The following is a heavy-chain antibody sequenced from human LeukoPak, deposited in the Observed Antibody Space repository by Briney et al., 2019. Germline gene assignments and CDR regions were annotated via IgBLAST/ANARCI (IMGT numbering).Heavy chain of an antibody. V-gene: IGHV3-NL1*01. CDR1: GFTFSGYA. CDR3: AAQPCSVGRCYLDY. D-gene: IGHD2-15*01. Sequence: GGSLRLSCAASGFTFSGYAMNWVRQAPGKGLEWVSLIFASGSTTKYADSVKGRFTISRDNSKNTLFLQMNSLGADDTAVYYCAAQPCSVGRCYLDYWGQGTLVTVSS. J-gene: IGHJ4*02. CDR2: IFASGSTT.